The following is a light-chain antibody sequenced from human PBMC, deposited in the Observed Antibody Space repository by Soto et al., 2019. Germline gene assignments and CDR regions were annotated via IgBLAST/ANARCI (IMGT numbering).Light chain of an antibody. V-gene: IGKV1-39*01. Sequence: DIQMTQSPSSLSASVGDRIIITCRASQTITNYLNWYQQKPGKAPKLLIYAASSLRGGVPSRFSGSGSGTDFTLTISSLQPDDFSSYYCRHTYWSPRTFAQGTEL. CDR1: QTITNY. CDR3: RHTYWSPRT. CDR2: AAS. J-gene: IGKJ1*01.